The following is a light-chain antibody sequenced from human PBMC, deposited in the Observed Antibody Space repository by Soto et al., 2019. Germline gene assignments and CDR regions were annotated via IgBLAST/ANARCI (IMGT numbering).Light chain of an antibody. CDR2: DVS. CDR3: SSYANSSPVV. CDR1: SSDICGYDY. V-gene: IGLV2-14*03. J-gene: IGLJ2*01. Sequence: QSALTQPASVSGSPGQSITISCTGTSSDICGYDYVSWYQQHPGKAPQLMIYDVSNRPSGVSNRFSGSKSGKTASLTISGLQAEDEADYYCSSYANSSPVVFGGGTKLTVL.